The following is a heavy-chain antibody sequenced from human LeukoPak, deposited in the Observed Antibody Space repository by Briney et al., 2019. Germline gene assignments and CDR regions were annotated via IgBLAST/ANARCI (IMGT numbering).Heavy chain of an antibody. Sequence: SVKVSCKASGGTFSSYVINWVRQAPGQGLEWMGGIIPIFGTANYAQKFQGRVTITADKSTSTAYMELSSLRSEDTAVYYCARGDPGMTFITMVRGVISPRDDYYYYYMDVWGKGTTVTISS. V-gene: IGHV1-69*06. CDR1: GGTFSSYV. CDR3: ARGDPGMTFITMVRGVISPRDDYYYYYMDV. CDR2: IIPIFGTA. J-gene: IGHJ6*03. D-gene: IGHD3-10*01.